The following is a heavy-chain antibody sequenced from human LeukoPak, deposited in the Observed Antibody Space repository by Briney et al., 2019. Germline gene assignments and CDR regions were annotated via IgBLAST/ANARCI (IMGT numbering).Heavy chain of an antibody. Sequence: ASVKVSCKPSGYTFNTYGITWVRQAPGQGLEWMGWINTNTGNPTYAQGFTGRFVFSLDTSVSTAYLQISSLKAEDTAVYYCARDPEEMATTPFDYWGQGTLVTVSS. J-gene: IGHJ4*02. CDR3: ARDPEEMATTPFDY. CDR2: INTNTGNP. D-gene: IGHD5-24*01. CDR1: GYTFNTYG. V-gene: IGHV7-4-1*02.